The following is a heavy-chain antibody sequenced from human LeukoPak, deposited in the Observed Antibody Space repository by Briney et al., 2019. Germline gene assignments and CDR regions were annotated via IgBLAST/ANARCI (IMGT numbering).Heavy chain of an antibody. D-gene: IGHD3-22*01. V-gene: IGHV4-61*02. Sequence: SETLSLTCTVSGYSISSGDYYWSWIRQPAGKGLEWIGRIYTSGSTTYNPSLKSRVTISGDTSENQFSLRLSSVTAADTAVYYCARASYSYDISGWVPFDYWGQGTLVTVSS. CDR1: GYSISSGDYY. CDR3: ARASYSYDISGWVPFDY. CDR2: IYTSGST. J-gene: IGHJ4*02.